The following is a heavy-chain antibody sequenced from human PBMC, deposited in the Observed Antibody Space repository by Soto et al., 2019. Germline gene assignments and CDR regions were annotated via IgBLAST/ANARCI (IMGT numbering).Heavy chain of an antibody. D-gene: IGHD3-16*01. V-gene: IGHV4-59*01. CDR3: ARDVGDPNSAGCMDV. J-gene: IGHJ6*02. Sequence: QVQLQESGPGLVKPSETLSLTCTVSDGSINSYYWTWIRQTPGEGLEWIGCISYSGSTNYNPSLKSRVTILRDTSKNQFILKLSSVTAADTAIYYCARDVGDPNSAGCMDVWGQGTTVTVSS. CDR1: DGSINSYY. CDR2: ISYSGST.